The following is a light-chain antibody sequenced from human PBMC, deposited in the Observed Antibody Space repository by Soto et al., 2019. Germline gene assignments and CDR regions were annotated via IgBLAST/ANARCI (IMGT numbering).Light chain of an antibody. CDR3: QTWGTGTNV. Sequence: QSVLTQSPSASASRGASVKLTCTLSSGHSSYAIAWHQQQPEKGPRYLMKLNSDGSHSKGDGIPDRFSGSSSGAERYLTISRLQSEDEADYYCQTWGTGTNVFGSGTQLTVL. CDR2: LNSDGSH. J-gene: IGLJ6*01. CDR1: SGHSSYA. V-gene: IGLV4-69*01.